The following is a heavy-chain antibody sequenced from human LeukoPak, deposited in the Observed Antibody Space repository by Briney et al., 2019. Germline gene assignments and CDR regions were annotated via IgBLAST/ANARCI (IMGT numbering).Heavy chain of an antibody. J-gene: IGHJ4*02. Sequence: PSETLSLTCAVYGGSFSGYYWSWIRQPPGKGLEWIGEINHSGSTNYNPSLKSRVTISVDTSKNQFSLKLSSVTAADTAVYYCARGTSYYGSGSYYKRTDLDYWGQGTLVTVSS. CDR3: ARGTSYYGSGSYYKRTDLDY. D-gene: IGHD3-10*01. CDR1: GGSFSGYY. V-gene: IGHV4-34*01. CDR2: INHSGST.